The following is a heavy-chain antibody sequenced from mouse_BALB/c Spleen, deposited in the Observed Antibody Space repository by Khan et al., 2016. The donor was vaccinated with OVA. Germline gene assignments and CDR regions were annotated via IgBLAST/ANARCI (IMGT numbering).Heavy chain of an antibody. V-gene: IGHV3-2*02. D-gene: IGHD2-3*01. J-gene: IGHJ4*01. Sequence: EVQLVESGPGLVKPSQSLSLTCTVTGYSITSDYAWNWIRQFPGNKLEWMGYISYSGSTNYNPSLKSRISITRDNSKNQFFLQLNSVTTEDTATYYCARDGSRYNYAMDYWGQGTSVTVSS. CDR2: ISYSGST. CDR3: ARDGSRYNYAMDY. CDR1: GYSITSDYA.